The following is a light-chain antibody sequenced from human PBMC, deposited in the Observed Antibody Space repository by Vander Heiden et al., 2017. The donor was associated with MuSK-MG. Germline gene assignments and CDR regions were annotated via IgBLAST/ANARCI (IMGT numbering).Light chain of an antibody. Sequence: QSALTQPRSVSGSPGQSVTISCTGTSSDVGGYNYVSWYQQHPGKAPKLMIYDVSKRPSGVPVRFSGSKSGNTASLTISGLQAEDEADYYCCSYAGSYVVFGGGTKLTVL. J-gene: IGLJ2*01. V-gene: IGLV2-11*01. CDR2: DVS. CDR3: CSYAGSYVV. CDR1: SSDVGGYNY.